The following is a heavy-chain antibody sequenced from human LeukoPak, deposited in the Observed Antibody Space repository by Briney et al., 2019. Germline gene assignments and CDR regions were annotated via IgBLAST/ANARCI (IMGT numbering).Heavy chain of an antibody. CDR2: FDPEDGET. V-gene: IGHV1-24*01. D-gene: IGHD1-26*01. J-gene: IGHJ5*02. CDR3: ATAGPLVGATEWFDP. Sequence: ASVKVSCKVSGYTLTELSMHWVRQAPGKGLEWMGGFDPEDGETIYAQKFQGRVTMTEDTSTDTAYMELSSLRSEDTAVYYCATAGPLVGATEWFDPWGQGTLVTVSS. CDR1: GYTLTELS.